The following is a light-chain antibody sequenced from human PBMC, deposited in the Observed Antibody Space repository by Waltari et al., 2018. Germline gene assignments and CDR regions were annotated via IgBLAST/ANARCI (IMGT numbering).Light chain of an antibody. CDR3: QQYYSTPLT. Sequence: DIQLTQSPSSLSASVGDGVTITCRASDSIIKYLHWYQQKPGKVPQLLIYSATTLHSGVPSRFSGSGSGTDFTLTISSLQAEDVAVYYCQQYYSTPLTFGGGTKVEIK. CDR2: SAT. J-gene: IGKJ4*01. V-gene: IGKV1-39*01. CDR1: DSIIKY.